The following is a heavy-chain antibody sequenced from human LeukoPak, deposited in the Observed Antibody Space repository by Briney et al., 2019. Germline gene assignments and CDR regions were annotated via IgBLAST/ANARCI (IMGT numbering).Heavy chain of an antibody. Sequence: GASVKVSCKASGYGFTNYYLHWVRQAPGQGFEWMGIINPGGGSTTYAQKFQGRVTMTRDTSTSTVYMELSSLRSEDTAVYYCARGGFTTMVRGVIITLDAFDIWGQGTMVTVSS. CDR1: GYGFTNYY. J-gene: IGHJ3*02. CDR3: ARGGFTTMVRGVIITLDAFDI. V-gene: IGHV1-46*01. CDR2: INPGGGST. D-gene: IGHD3-10*01.